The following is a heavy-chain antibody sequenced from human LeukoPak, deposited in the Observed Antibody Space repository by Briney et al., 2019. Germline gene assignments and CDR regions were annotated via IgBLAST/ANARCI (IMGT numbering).Heavy chain of an antibody. CDR1: GYSISSGYY. J-gene: IGHJ4*02. V-gene: IGHV4-38-2*02. Sequence: SETLSLTCTVSGYSISSGYYWGWIRQPPGKGLEWIGSIYHSESTYYNPSLKSRVTISVDTSKNQFSLKLSSVTAADTAVYYCARAGIAARPDDYWGQGTLVTVSS. CDR2: IYHSEST. D-gene: IGHD6-6*01. CDR3: ARAGIAARPDDY.